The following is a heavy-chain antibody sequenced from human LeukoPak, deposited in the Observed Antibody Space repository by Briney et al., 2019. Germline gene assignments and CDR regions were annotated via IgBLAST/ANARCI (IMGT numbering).Heavy chain of an antibody. CDR1: GFTFSSYS. Sequence: PGGSLRLSCAASGFTFSSYSMNWVRQAPGKGLEWVSSISSSSSYIYYADSVKGRFTISRDNAKNSLYLQMNSLRAEGTAVYYCARDGGAARAKIHLDYWGQGTLVTVSS. CDR2: ISSSSSYI. CDR3: ARDGGAARAKIHLDY. D-gene: IGHD6-6*01. J-gene: IGHJ4*02. V-gene: IGHV3-21*01.